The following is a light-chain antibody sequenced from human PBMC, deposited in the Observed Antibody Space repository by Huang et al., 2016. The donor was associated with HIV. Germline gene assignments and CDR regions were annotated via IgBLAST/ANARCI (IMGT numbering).Light chain of an antibody. Sequence: DFVMTQSPLSLSVTPGEPASISCRSSQSLLHSNGYNYLDWYLQKPGQSTQLLISLSAKRASGVPDRFSGSGSVTYFTLKITRVEAEDVGIYYCMQALRTPRTFGQGTRLEIK. CDR2: LSA. J-gene: IGKJ5*01. CDR1: QSLLHSNGYNY. V-gene: IGKV2-28*01. CDR3: MQALRTPRT.